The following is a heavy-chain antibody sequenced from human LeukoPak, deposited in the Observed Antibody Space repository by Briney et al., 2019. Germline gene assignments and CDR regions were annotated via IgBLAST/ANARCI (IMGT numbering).Heavy chain of an antibody. CDR2: IDSSGDVI. Sequence: PGGSLRLSCAASGFTFSDYYMTWIRQAPGKGLEWLSYIDSSGDVIYDADSVKGRFTISRDNAKNSLYLQMNSLRAEDTAVYYCARGRDDYGDYAIDYWGQGTLVTVSS. CDR3: ARGRDDYGDYAIDY. D-gene: IGHD4-17*01. J-gene: IGHJ4*02. V-gene: IGHV3-11*04. CDR1: GFTFSDYY.